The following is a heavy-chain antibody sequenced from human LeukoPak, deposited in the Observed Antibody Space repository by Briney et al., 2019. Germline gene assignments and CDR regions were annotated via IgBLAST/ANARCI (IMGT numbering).Heavy chain of an antibody. CDR2: ISGGGGSK. D-gene: IGHD6-13*01. Sequence: PGGSLRLSCAPSGFTLSSYAMSWVRHAPGKGLEWVSSISGGGGSKYYEDSVEGRFIICKDNSKNTLYLQMNSLRAEDTAMYYCARAYPPPSAGFECWGKGTLVTV. J-gene: IGHJ4*02. CDR3: ARAYPPPSAGFEC. V-gene: IGHV3-23*01. CDR1: GFTLSSYA.